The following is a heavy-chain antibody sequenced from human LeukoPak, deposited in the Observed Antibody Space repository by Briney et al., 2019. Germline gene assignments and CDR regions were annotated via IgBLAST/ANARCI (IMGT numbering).Heavy chain of an antibody. Sequence: PAETLSLTCTVSGGSISSYYWSWIRQPPGKGLEWIGYIYYSGSTNYNPSLKSRVTISVDTSKNQFSLKLSSVTAADTAVYYCARHIDSDWGWFDPWGQGTLVTVSS. V-gene: IGHV4-59*08. CDR3: ARHIDSDWGWFDP. CDR2: IYYSGST. CDR1: GGSISSYY. D-gene: IGHD2-21*02. J-gene: IGHJ5*02.